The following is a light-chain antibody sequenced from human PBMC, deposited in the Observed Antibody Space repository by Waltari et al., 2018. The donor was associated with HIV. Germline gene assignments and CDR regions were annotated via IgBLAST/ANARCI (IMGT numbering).Light chain of an antibody. CDR1: SSNIGRNY. Sequence: QSVLTQPPSASGTPGQRVTISCSGSSSNIGRNYVYWYQQLPGTAPKLLIYTNNQRASGVPDRFSGSKSGTSASLAIRGLRSEDEADYYCAAWNDRLSGYVFGTGNEVTV. J-gene: IGLJ1*01. CDR2: TNN. V-gene: IGLV1-47*01. CDR3: AAWNDRLSGYV.